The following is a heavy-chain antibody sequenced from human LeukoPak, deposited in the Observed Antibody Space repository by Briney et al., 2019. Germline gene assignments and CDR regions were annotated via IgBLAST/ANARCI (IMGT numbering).Heavy chain of an antibody. D-gene: IGHD6-19*01. V-gene: IGHV1-18*01. CDR3: AGEPRGVAGTGLADY. J-gene: IGHJ4*02. Sequence: GASVKVSCKASGGTFTSYGISWVRQAPGQGLEWMGWISAYNGNTNYAQKLQGRVTMTTDTSTSTAYMELRSLRSDDTAVYYCAGEPRGVAGTGLADYWGQGTLVTVSS. CDR1: GGTFTSYG. CDR2: ISAYNGNT.